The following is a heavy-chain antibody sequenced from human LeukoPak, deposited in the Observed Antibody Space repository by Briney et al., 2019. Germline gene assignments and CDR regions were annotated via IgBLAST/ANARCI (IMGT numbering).Heavy chain of an antibody. CDR3: ARGAKTVVAATWFDP. CDR1: GGTFSSYA. Sequence: SVKVSCKASGGTFSSYAISWVRQAPGQGLEWMGGIIPIFGTANYAQKFQGRVTITTDESTSTAYMELSSLRSEDTAVYYCARGAKTVVAATWFDPWGQGTLVTVSS. V-gene: IGHV1-69*05. CDR2: IIPIFGTA. D-gene: IGHD2-15*01. J-gene: IGHJ5*02.